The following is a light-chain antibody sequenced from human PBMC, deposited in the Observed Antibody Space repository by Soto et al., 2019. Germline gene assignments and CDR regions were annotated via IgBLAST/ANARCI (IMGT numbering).Light chain of an antibody. V-gene: IGLV7-46*01. CDR3: LLSYSGAGVV. J-gene: IGLJ2*01. CDR1: TGAVTSGHY. CDR2: DTS. Sequence: QAVVTQEPSLTVSPGETVTLTCGSSTGAVTSGHYPYWFQQKPGQAPRTLIYDTSNKHSWTPARFSGSLLGGKAALFLSGAQPEDEAEYYCLLSYSGAGVVFGGGTKVTVL.